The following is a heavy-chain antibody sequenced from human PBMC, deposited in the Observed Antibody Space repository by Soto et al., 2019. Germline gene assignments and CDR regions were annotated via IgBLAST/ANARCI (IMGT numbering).Heavy chain of an antibody. Sequence: VQLVESGGGLVQPGGSLRLSCAASGFTFSSYGMHWVRQAPGKGLEWVAVIWYDGSNKYYVDSVKGRFTISRDNSKNTLSLQMNSLRVEDTAVYYCVRGACSKTSCYDYWGQGTLVTVSS. V-gene: IGHV3-33*01. CDR1: GFTFSSYG. CDR2: IWYDGSNK. D-gene: IGHD2-2*01. CDR3: VRGACSKTSCYDY. J-gene: IGHJ4*02.